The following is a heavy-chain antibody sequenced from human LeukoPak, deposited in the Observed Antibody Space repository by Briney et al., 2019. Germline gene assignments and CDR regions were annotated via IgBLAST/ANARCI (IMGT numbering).Heavy chain of an antibody. CDR3: ATTPILGYCSSTSCYDGYYFDY. CDR1: GGSISSGSYY. CDR2: IYTSGST. D-gene: IGHD2-2*01. Sequence: SQTLSLTCTVSGGSISSGSYYWSWIRQPAGKGLEWIGRIYTSGSTNYNPSLKSRVTISVDTSKNQFSLKLSSVTAADTAVYYCATTPILGYCSSTSCYDGYYFDYWGQGTLVTVSS. J-gene: IGHJ4*02. V-gene: IGHV4-61*02.